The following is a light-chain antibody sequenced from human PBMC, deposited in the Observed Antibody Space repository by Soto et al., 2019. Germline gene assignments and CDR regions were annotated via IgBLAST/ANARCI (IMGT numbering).Light chain of an antibody. CDR1: QDISNH. V-gene: IGKV1-33*01. CDR3: QQSSNIPWT. J-gene: IGKJ1*01. Sequence: DIQMTQSPSSLSASVGDRVTITCQASQDISNHLNWYQQKPGKAPKLLIYVASNLDTGVPSRFSGSGSGTEFTFTISSLQPEDVATYYCQQSSNIPWTFGQGTKVEMK. CDR2: VAS.